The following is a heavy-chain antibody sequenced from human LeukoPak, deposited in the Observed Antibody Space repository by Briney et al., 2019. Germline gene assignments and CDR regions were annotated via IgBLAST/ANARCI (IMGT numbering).Heavy chain of an antibody. CDR1: GFNFGANS. Sequence: PGGSLRLSCAASGFNFGANSMHWARQVPGKGPEWVSLVNGDGYTYYAASVNGRFTVSRDNSKNSLYLQMSSLRPEDTALYYCAKDIGGGLLEYWGQGTLVTVSS. CDR2: VNGDGYT. D-gene: IGHD2-15*01. V-gene: IGHV3-43*02. J-gene: IGHJ4*02. CDR3: AKDIGGGLLEY.